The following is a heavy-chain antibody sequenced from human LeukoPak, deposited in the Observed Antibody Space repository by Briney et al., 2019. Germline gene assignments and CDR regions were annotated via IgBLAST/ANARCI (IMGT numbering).Heavy chain of an antibody. D-gene: IGHD6-6*01. Sequence: PSETLSLTCAVYGGSFSGYYWSWIRQPPGKGLEWIGEINHSGSTNYNPSLKSRVTISVDTPKNQFSLKLSSVTAADTAVYYCATSIAARPSDYWGQGTLVTVSS. CDR1: GGSFSGYY. V-gene: IGHV4-34*01. CDR3: ATSIAARPSDY. J-gene: IGHJ4*02. CDR2: INHSGST.